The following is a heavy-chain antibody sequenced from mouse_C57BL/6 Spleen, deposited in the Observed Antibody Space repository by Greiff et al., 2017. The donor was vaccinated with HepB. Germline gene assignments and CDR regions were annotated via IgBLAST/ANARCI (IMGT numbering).Heavy chain of an antibody. J-gene: IGHJ2*01. D-gene: IGHD1-1*01. CDR2: ISDGGSYT. CDR1: GFTFSSYA. CDR3: ARDSVTTVVADFDY. V-gene: IGHV5-4*01. Sequence: EVKVVESGGGLVKPGGSLKLSCAASGFTFSSYAMSWVRQTPEKRLEWVATISDGGSYTYYPDNVKGRFTISRDNAKNNLYLQMSHLKSEDTAMYYCARDSVTTVVADFDYWGQGTTLTVSS.